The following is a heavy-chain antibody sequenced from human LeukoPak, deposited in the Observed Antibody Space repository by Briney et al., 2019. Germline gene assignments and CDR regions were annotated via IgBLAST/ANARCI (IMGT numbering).Heavy chain of an antibody. CDR2: IKQDGSEK. CDR3: ARDGGRSCYSVCYFDY. Sequence: GGSLSLSCVASGFTFSIYWMSWVRQAPGKGRGWVANIKQDGSEKYYVDSVKGRFTISRDNAKNSLYLQMNSLRAEDTAVYYCARDGGRSCYSVCYFDYWGQGTLVTVSS. J-gene: IGHJ4*02. D-gene: IGHD2-15*01. CDR1: GFTFSIYW. V-gene: IGHV3-7*03.